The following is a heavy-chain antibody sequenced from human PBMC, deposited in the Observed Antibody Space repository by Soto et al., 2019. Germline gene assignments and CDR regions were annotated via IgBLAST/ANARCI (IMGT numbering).Heavy chain of an antibody. CDR2: IYYSGSA. CDR1: GGSINSGGYY. D-gene: IGHD6-19*01. J-gene: IGHJ4*02. V-gene: IGHV4-31*03. CDR3: ARAMRIGVAGTSWYVDY. Sequence: QVQLQESGPGLVKPSQTLSLTCTVSGGSINSGGYYWSWIRQHPGKGLEWIGYIYYSGSAYYNPSRKSRLTFSVDTSKNQFSLKLSSVTAADTAVYYCARAMRIGVAGTSWYVDYWGQGTLVTVSS.